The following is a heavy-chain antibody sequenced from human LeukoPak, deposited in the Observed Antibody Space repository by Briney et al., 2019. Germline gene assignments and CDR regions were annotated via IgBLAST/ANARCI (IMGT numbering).Heavy chain of an antibody. CDR1: GGTFSSYA. CDR3: ARRYYYSTEFDP. V-gene: IGHV1-69*05. CDR2: IIPIFGTA. Sequence: SVKVSCKASGGTFSSYAISWVRQAPGQGLEWMGRIIPIFGTANYAQKFQGRVTITTDESTSTAYMELSSLQASDTAMYYCARRYYYSTEFDPWGQGTLVTVSS. D-gene: IGHD3-22*01. J-gene: IGHJ5*02.